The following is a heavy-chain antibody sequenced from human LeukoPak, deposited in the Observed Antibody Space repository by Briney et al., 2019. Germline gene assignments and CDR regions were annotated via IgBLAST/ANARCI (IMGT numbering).Heavy chain of an antibody. CDR2: IYTSGST. Sequence: ASQTLSLTCTVSGGSISSGSYYWSWIRQPAGKGLEWIGRIYTSGSTNYNPSLKSRVTISVDTSKNQFSLKLSSVTAADTAVYYCAKDLGWGQGTLVTVSS. CDR3: AKDLG. J-gene: IGHJ4*02. V-gene: IGHV4-61*02. D-gene: IGHD3-10*01. CDR1: GGSISSGSYY.